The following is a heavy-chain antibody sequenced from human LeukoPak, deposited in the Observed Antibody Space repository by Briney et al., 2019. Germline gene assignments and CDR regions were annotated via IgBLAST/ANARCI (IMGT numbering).Heavy chain of an antibody. Sequence: GGSLRLSCAASGFIFSNYGMHWVRQAPGKGLEWVAGIWYDGYNKFYADSAKGRFTISRDNSKNTLYLQMSSLRAEDTALYYCARVSHYGSGYYYTLACWGQGTLVTASS. D-gene: IGHD3-10*01. CDR1: GFIFSNYG. J-gene: IGHJ4*02. CDR2: IWYDGYNK. CDR3: ARVSHYGSGYYYTLAC. V-gene: IGHV3-33*01.